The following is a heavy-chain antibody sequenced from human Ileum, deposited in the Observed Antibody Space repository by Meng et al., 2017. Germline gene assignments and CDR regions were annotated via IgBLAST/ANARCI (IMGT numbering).Heavy chain of an antibody. CDR2: FYYSGST. J-gene: IGHJ4*02. V-gene: IGHV4-39*07. Sequence: LPASGPSMVTPSANLSLICSVSADSISSTSYFWGWIRQPPGKGLEWIGSFYYSGSTYYHPSLKSRVTISVDRSNNQFSLKLNSVTAADTAVYYCARAADGAVGSFGHWGQGTLVTVSS. D-gene: IGHD1-26*01. CDR3: ARAADGAVGSFGH. CDR1: ADSISSTSYF.